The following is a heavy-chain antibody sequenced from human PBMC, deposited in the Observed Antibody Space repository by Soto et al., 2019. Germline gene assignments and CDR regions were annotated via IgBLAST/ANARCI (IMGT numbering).Heavy chain of an antibody. V-gene: IGHV1-18*01. CDR2: ISGYNGNT. J-gene: IGHJ4*02. CDR1: GYTFSSYG. D-gene: IGHD3-3*01. CDR3: ARRVLLEWLSHHDY. Sequence: QVQLVQSGAEVKKPGASVKVSCKASGYTFSSYGISWVRQAPGQGLEWMGWISGYNGNTNYAQNLQGRVTMTTDTSTSTAYMELRSLRSDDTAVYYCARRVLLEWLSHHDYWGQGTLVTVSS.